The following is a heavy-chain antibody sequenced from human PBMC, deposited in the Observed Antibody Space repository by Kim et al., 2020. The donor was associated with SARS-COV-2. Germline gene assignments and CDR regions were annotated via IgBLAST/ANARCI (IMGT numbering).Heavy chain of an antibody. CDR1: GFTFISYA. Sequence: GGSLRLSCAASGFTFISYAMSWVRQAPGKGLEWVSVIYSGGSSTYYADSVKGRFTISRDNSKNTLDLQMNSLRAEDTAVYYCAKSLAANYYFDYWGQGTL. D-gene: IGHD6-25*01. V-gene: IGHV3-23*03. CDR2: IYSGGSST. CDR3: AKSLAANYYFDY. J-gene: IGHJ4*02.